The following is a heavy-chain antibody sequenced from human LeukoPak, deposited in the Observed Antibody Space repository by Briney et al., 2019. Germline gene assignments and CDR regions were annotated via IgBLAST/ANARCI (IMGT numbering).Heavy chain of an antibody. CDR3: ARAGSGSGWYFDY. D-gene: IGHD6-19*01. CDR1: GYTFTSYY. J-gene: IGHJ4*02. CDR2: ISSYNGNT. V-gene: IGHV1-18*04. Sequence: GASVKVSCKASGYTFTSYYMHWVRRAPGQGLEWMGWISSYNGNTRYAQKFQGRVAMTTDTSTTTAYMELRGLRFNDTAVYYCARAGSGSGWYFDYWGQGALVTVSS.